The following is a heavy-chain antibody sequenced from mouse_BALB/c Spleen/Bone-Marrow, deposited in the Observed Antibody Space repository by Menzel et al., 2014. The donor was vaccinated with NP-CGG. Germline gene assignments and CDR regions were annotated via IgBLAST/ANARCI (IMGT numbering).Heavy chain of an antibody. D-gene: IGHD1-3*01. J-gene: IGHJ4*01. CDR2: VYPGRGSI. CDR1: GYTFTNYW. Sequence: LQQSGSELVRPGASVKLSCKASGYTFTNYWIHWVKQRPGQGLEWIGNVYPGRGSINSDEKFKTEATLTVDTSSSTAYMHLNSLTSEDSAVYYCARRLRGYYAMDYWGQGTSVTVSS. CDR3: ARRLRGYYAMDY. V-gene: IGHV1S22*01.